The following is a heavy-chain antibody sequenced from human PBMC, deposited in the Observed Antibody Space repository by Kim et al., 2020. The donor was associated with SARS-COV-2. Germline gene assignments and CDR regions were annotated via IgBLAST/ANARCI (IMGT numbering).Heavy chain of an antibody. V-gene: IGHV4-34*01. Sequence: SQTLSLTCAVYGGSFSGYYWSWIRQPPGKGLEWIGEINHSGSTNYNPSLKSRVTISVDTSKNQFSLKLSSVTAADTAVYYCARGLRYFDWLLPHEYFQHW. J-gene: IGHJ1*01. CDR2: INHSGST. CDR1: GGSFSGYY. CDR3: ARGLRYFDWLLPHEYFQH. D-gene: IGHD3-9*01.